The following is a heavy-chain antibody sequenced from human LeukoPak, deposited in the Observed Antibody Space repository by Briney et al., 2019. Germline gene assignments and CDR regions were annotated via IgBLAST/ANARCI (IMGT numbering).Heavy chain of an antibody. Sequence: GGSLRLSCAASGFTFTDYWMTWVGQAQGKGLEWVANINRDGSEKYYVDSVKGRFTISRDNAKNSLYLQMNSLRAEDTAVFYCARGRGVGVWGKGTTVTVSS. CDR1: GFTFTDYW. D-gene: IGHD5-12*01. J-gene: IGHJ6*04. V-gene: IGHV3-7*01. CDR2: INRDGSEK. CDR3: ARGRGVGV.